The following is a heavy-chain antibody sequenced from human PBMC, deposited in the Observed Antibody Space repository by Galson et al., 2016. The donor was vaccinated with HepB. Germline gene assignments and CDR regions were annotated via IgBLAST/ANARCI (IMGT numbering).Heavy chain of an antibody. CDR1: GFIFKDYA. Sequence: SLRLSCAASGFIFKDYAMHWVRQAPGKGLEWVSSISWNSGSIGYADSVKGRFTISRDNAKNSLYLQMNSLRAEDTAVYYCARTVEASSGPDGFDIWGQGTMVTVSS. CDR2: ISWNSGSI. V-gene: IGHV3-9*01. D-gene: IGHD6-19*01. J-gene: IGHJ3*02. CDR3: ARTVEASSGPDGFDI.